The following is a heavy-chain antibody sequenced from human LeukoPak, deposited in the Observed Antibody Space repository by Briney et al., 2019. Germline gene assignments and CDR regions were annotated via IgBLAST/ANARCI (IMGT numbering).Heavy chain of an antibody. D-gene: IGHD3-3*01. J-gene: IGHJ6*02. CDR1: GYTFTGYY. CDR2: INPNSGGT. V-gene: IGHV1-2*02. CDR3: AYYDFWSGYPSV. Sequence: ASVKVSCKASGYTFTGYYMHWVRQAPGQGLEWMGWINPNSGGTNYAQKFQGRVTMTRDTSISTAYMELSRLRSDDTAVYYCAYYDFWSGYPSVWGQGTTVTVSS.